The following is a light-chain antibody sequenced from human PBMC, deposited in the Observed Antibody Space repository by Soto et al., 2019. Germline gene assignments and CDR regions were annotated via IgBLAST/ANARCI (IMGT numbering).Light chain of an antibody. J-gene: IGKJ5*01. CDR1: QSISSF. CDR2: AAS. V-gene: IGKV1-39*01. CDR3: QQSFNTPIT. Sequence: DIPMTQSPSSLSAPVGDILTITCRASQSISSFLNWYQQKPGKAPKLLIYAASSLQSGVPSRFSGSGSGTDFTLTISSLQPEDFATYYCQQSFNTPITCGQGTRLEIK.